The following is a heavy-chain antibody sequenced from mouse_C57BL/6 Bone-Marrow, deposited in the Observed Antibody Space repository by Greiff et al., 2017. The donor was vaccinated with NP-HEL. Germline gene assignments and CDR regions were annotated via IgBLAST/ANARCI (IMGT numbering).Heavy chain of an antibody. V-gene: IGHV1-69*01. D-gene: IGHD1-1*01. J-gene: IGHJ3*01. CDR2: IDPSDSYT. CDR1: GYTFTSYW. CDR3: ACHYGSSYPFAY. Sequence: VQLQQPGAELVMPGASVKLSCKASGYTFTSYWMHWVKQRPGQGLEWIGEIDPSDSYTNYNQKFKGKSTLTVDKSSSTAYMQLSSLTSEDSAVYYCACHYGSSYPFAYWGQGTLVTVSA.